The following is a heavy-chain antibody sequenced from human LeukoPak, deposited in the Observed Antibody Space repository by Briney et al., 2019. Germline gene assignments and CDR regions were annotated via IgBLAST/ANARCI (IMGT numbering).Heavy chain of an antibody. D-gene: IGHD6-19*01. J-gene: IGHJ4*02. CDR3: ARGYSSGWSSPSHFDY. CDR2: INHSGST. Sequence: SETLSLTCAVYGGSFSGYYWSWIRQPPGKGLEWIGEINHSGSTNYNPSLKSRVTISVDTSKNQFSLKLSSVTAADTAVYHCARGYSSGWSSPSHFDYWGQGTLVTVSS. CDR1: GGSFSGYY. V-gene: IGHV4-34*01.